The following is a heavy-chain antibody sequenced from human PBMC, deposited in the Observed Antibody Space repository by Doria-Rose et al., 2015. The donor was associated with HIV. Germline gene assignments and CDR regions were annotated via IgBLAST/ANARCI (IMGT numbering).Heavy chain of an antibody. V-gene: IGHV4-4*02. CDR3: ARGGLVASGAFDI. CDR1: GGSISSSNW. CDR2: IDHSGSI. J-gene: IGHJ3*02. D-gene: IGHD5-12*01. Sequence: TLSLTCAVSGGSISSSNWWSWVRQPPGKGLEWIGEIDHSGSIKYNPSLNSRVTISVDKSKNQFSLKLSSVTAADTAVYYCARGGLVASGAFDIWGQGTMVTVSS.